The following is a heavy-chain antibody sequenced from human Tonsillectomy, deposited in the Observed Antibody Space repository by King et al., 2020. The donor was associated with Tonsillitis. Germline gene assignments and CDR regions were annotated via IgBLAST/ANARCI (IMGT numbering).Heavy chain of an antibody. CDR3: ARGRYGDYVKHYFDY. D-gene: IGHD4-17*01. CDR1: GGSFSGYY. Sequence: VQLQQWGAGLLKPSETLSLTCAVYGGSFSGYYWSWIRQPPGKWLAWIGEINHSGSTNCTPSLKSRVTISVDPSKNQFSLKLSSVTAADTAVSYCARGRYGDYVKHYFDYWGRGTLVTVSS. V-gene: IGHV4-34*01. CDR2: INHSGST. J-gene: IGHJ4*02.